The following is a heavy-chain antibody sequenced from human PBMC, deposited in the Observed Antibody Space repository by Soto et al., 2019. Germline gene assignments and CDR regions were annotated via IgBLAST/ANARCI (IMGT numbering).Heavy chain of an antibody. D-gene: IGHD2-8*02. CDR3: VKDIGASGAYWYFDL. CDR2: INWNSGDI. CDR1: RFTFDDFA. Sequence: EMQLVESGGGLVQPGRSLRLSCAASRFTFDDFAMHWVRQAPGKGLEWVSGINWNSGDIDYADSVRGRFTISRDNAKNALYLQMNSLRAEDAAFYYCVKDIGASGAYWYFDLWGRGTLVTVSS. V-gene: IGHV3-9*01. J-gene: IGHJ2*01.